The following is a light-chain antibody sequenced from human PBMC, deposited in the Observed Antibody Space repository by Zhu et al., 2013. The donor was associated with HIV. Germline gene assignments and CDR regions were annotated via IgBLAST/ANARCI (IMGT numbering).Light chain of an antibody. CDR2: DAF. J-gene: IGKJ1*01. CDR1: QSINNY. CDR3: QQYYSYPRT. Sequence: IVLTQSPATLSLSPGERATLSCGASQSINNYLAWYQQKPGLAPRLLIYDAFTRATGIPDRFSGSGSGTDFTLTISCLQSEDFATYYCQQYYSYPRTFGQGTKVEIK. V-gene: IGKV3D-20*01.